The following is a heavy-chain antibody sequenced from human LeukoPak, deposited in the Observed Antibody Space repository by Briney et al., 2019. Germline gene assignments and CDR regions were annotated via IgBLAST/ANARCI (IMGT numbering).Heavy chain of an antibody. CDR3: ARDPPYYDILTGYYQIDY. D-gene: IGHD3-9*01. Sequence: PGGSLRLSCAASGFTFSSYSMNWVRQAPGKGLEWVSSISSSSYIYNSDSVKGRFTIFRDNAQNSLYLQMNSLRAEDTAVYYCARDPPYYDILTGYYQIDYWGQGTLVTVSS. CDR1: GFTFSSYS. J-gene: IGHJ4*02. V-gene: IGHV3-21*01. CDR2: ISSSSYI.